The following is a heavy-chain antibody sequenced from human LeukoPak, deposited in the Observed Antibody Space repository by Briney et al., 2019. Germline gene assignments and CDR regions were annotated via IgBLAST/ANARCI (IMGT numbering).Heavy chain of an antibody. CDR1: GFTFSSYA. CDR3: AKDNMPDYYYYMDV. D-gene: IGHD2-2*01. CDR2: ISGSGGST. Sequence: PGGSLRLSCAASGFTFSSYAMSWVRQAPGKGLEWVSAISGSGGSTFYADSVKGRFTISRDNSKNTLYLQMNSLRAEDTAVYYCAKDNMPDYYYYMDVWGKGTTVTVSS. J-gene: IGHJ6*03. V-gene: IGHV3-23*01.